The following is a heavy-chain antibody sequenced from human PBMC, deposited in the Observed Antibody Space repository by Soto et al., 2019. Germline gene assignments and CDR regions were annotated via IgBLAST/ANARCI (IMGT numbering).Heavy chain of an antibody. Sequence: QVQLVQSGAEVKKPGASVKVSCKASGYTFTSYAMHWVRQAPGQRLEWMRWINAGNGNTKYSQKFQGRITITRDTSASTAYMVLSSPRSEATAVYYCARGAVAGRINWGQGTLITVYS. D-gene: IGHD6-19*01. CDR2: INAGNGNT. CDR1: GYTFTSYA. J-gene: IGHJ4*02. CDR3: ARGAVAGRIN. V-gene: IGHV1-3*01.